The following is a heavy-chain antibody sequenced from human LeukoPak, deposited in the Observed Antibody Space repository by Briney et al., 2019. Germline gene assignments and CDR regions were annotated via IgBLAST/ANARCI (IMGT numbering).Heavy chain of an antibody. Sequence: GGSLRPSCAASGFTFSSYAMSWVRQAPGKGLEWVSAISGSGGSTDYADSVKGRFTISRDNSKNTLYLQMISLRAEDTAVYYCAKYSPDCSGASCYSHWGQGTLVTVSS. CDR2: ISGSGGST. J-gene: IGHJ4*02. V-gene: IGHV3-23*01. D-gene: IGHD2-15*01. CDR3: AKYSPDCSGASCYSH. CDR1: GFTFSSYA.